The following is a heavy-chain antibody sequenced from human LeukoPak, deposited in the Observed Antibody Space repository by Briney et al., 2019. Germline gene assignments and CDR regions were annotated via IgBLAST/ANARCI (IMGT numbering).Heavy chain of an antibody. J-gene: IGHJ3*02. Sequence: SETLSLTCTVSGGSFSSSTYYWAWIRQPPGKGLEWIGSISYSGSTYYNPSLKSRVTISVDTSKNPVSLKLSSVTAADTAVYYCARDRVGIQLWLSSGPPDAFDIWGQGTMVTVSS. CDR3: ARDRVGIQLWLSSGPPDAFDI. CDR1: GGSFSSSTYY. D-gene: IGHD5-18*01. V-gene: IGHV4-39*02. CDR2: ISYSGST.